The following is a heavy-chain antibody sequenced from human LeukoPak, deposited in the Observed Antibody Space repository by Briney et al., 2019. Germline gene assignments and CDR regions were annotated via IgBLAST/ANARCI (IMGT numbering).Heavy chain of an antibody. V-gene: IGHV4-39*07. J-gene: IGHJ5*02. CDR3: ARDSGTTGEVKFDP. CDR2: MYYRGST. D-gene: IGHD3-10*01. Sequence: PSETLSLTCTVSGGSISSSSHYWGWIRQPPGKGLEWIGSMYYRGSTYHNPSLKSRVTMSADTSRNHVSLTLNSVTAADTAVYYCARDSGTTGEVKFDPWGQGTLVTVSS. CDR1: GGSISSSSHY.